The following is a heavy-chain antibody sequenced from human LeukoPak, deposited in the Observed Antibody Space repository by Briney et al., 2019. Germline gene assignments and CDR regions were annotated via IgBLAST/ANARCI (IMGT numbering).Heavy chain of an antibody. CDR3: ARGPLYSSSWYVLGYYYYYGMDV. J-gene: IGHJ6*02. Sequence: GASVKVSCKASGYTFTSYDINWVRQATGQGLEWMGWMNPNSGNTGYAQKFQGRVTMTRNTSISTAYMELSSLRSEDTAVYYCARGPLYSSSWYVLGYYYYYGMDVWGQGTTVTVSS. CDR1: GYTFTSYD. CDR2: MNPNSGNT. D-gene: IGHD6-13*01. V-gene: IGHV1-8*01.